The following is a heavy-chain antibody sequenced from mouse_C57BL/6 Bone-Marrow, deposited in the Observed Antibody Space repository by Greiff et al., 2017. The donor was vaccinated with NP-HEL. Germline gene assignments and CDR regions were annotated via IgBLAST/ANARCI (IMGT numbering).Heavy chain of an antibody. CDR1: GFTFTDYY. Sequence: EVQGVESGGGLVQPGGSLSLSCAASGFTFTDYYMSWVRQPPGKALEWLGFIRNKANGYTTEYSASVKGRFTISRDNSQSILYLQMNALRAEDSATYYCARWDYYGSSYDYYAMDYWGQGTSVTVSS. J-gene: IGHJ4*01. CDR2: IRNKANGYTT. V-gene: IGHV7-3*01. CDR3: ARWDYYGSSYDYYAMDY. D-gene: IGHD1-1*01.